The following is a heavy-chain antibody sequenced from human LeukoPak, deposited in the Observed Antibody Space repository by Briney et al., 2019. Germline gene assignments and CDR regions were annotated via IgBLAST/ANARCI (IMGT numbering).Heavy chain of an antibody. D-gene: IGHD6-19*01. CDR1: GFTFSSYV. V-gene: IGHV3-23*01. CDR2: ISGSGGST. Sequence: GGSLRLSCAASGFTFSSYVMNWVRQAPGKGLEWVSAISGSGGSTYYADSVKGRFTISRDNSKNTLYLQMNSLRAEDTAVYYCAISAVAGSLGYWGQGTLVTVSP. J-gene: IGHJ4*02. CDR3: AISAVAGSLGY.